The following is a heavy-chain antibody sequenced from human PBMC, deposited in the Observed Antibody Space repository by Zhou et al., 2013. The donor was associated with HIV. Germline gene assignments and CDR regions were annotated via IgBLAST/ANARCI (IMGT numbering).Heavy chain of an antibody. CDR2: ISAYNGNT. Sequence: QVLLVQSGAEVKKPGSSVKVSCTASGGTFSSYAISWVRQAPGQGLEWMGWISAYNGNTYYGQNFQGRVTMTTDTSTNTAYMELWSLRSDDTAVYYCARERTYYGSWDAFDIWGQGTMVTVSS. V-gene: IGHV1-18*01. CDR3: ARERTYYGSWDAFDI. CDR1: GGTFSSYA. J-gene: IGHJ3*02. D-gene: IGHD3-10*01.